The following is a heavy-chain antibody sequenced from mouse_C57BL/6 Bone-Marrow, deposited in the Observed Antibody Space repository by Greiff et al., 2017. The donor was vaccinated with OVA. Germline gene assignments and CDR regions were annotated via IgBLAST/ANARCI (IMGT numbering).Heavy chain of an antibody. J-gene: IGHJ1*03. CDR3: ARFITTVVEYFDV. V-gene: IGHV1-52*01. CDR2: IDPSDSET. Sequence: QVQLQQPGAELVRPGSSVKLSCKASGYTFTSYWMHWVKQRPIQGLEWIGNIDPSDSETHYNQKFKDKATLTVDKSSSTAYMQLSSLTSEDSAVYYCARFITTVVEYFDVWGTGTTVTVSS. CDR1: GYTFTSYW. D-gene: IGHD1-1*01.